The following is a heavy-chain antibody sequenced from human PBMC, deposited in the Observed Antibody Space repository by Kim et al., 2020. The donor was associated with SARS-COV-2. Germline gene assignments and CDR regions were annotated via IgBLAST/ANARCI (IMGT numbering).Heavy chain of an antibody. J-gene: IGHJ5*02. CDR2: IYYSGST. CDR1: GGSISSGGYY. D-gene: IGHD6-13*01. V-gene: IGHV4-31*03. Sequence: SETLSLTCTVSGGSISSGGYYWSWIRQHPGKGLEWIGYIYYSGSTYYNPSLKSRVTISVDTSKNQFSLKLSSVTAADTAVYYCARVNSSSWYGDWFDPWGQGTLVTVSS. CDR3: ARVNSSSWYGDWFDP.